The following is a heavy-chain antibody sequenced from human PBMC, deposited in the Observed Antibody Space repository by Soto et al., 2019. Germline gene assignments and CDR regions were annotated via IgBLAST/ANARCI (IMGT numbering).Heavy chain of an antibody. V-gene: IGHV1-69*01. J-gene: IGHJ6*02. CDR3: ARSQGSSTSLEIYYYYYYGMDV. D-gene: IGHD2-2*01. CDR1: GGTFSSYA. Sequence: QVQLVQSGAEVKKPGSSVKVSCKASGGTFSSYAISWVRQAPGQGLEWMGGIIPISGTANYAQKFQGRVTITADESTSTAYMELSSLRSDDPVVYCWARSQGSSTSLEIYYYYYYGMDVWGQGTTVTVSS. CDR2: IIPISGTA.